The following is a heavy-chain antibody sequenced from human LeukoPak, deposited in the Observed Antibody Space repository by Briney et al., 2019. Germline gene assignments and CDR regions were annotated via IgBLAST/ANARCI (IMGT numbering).Heavy chain of an antibody. CDR1: GFTFSSDA. CDR2: ISYQGNNE. Sequence: GKSLRLSCAASGFTFSSDAMHWVRQPPGKGLEWVALISYQGNNEFYADSVKGRFTISRDNSQNTLSLQMNNLITEDTAVYYCAKSGGPRTGYYGNYFDSWGQGTLVTVSS. D-gene: IGHD3/OR15-3a*01. CDR3: AKSGGPRTGYYGNYFDS. J-gene: IGHJ4*02. V-gene: IGHV3-30-3*02.